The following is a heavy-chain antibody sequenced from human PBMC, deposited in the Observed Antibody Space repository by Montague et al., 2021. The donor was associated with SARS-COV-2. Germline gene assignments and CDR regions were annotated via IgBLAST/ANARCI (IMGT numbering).Heavy chain of an antibody. CDR1: GFSLTTSGVG. D-gene: IGHD6-13*01. Sequence: PALVKSTQTLTLTCTFSGFSLTTSGVGVGWIRQPPGKALECFALIYWDDDKRYSPSLKSRLTITKDTSKNQVVLTMTNMDPVDTATYYCAHRGSWAGPGMDVWGQGTTVTVSS. V-gene: IGHV2-5*02. J-gene: IGHJ6*02. CDR3: AHRGSWAGPGMDV. CDR2: IYWDDDK.